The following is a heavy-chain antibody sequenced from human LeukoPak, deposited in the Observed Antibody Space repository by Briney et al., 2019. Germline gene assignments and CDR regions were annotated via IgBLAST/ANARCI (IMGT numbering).Heavy chain of an antibody. Sequence: SETLSLTCTVSGGSVSSYYWSWIRQPAGKGLEWIGRIYTSGRSDYNPSLKSRVTMSVDTSKNQFSLKLSSVTAADTAVYYCARGHSSSWYYGYWGQGTLVTVSS. CDR3: ARGHSSSWYYGY. CDR1: GGSVSSYY. V-gene: IGHV4-4*07. D-gene: IGHD6-13*01. CDR2: IYTSGRS. J-gene: IGHJ4*02.